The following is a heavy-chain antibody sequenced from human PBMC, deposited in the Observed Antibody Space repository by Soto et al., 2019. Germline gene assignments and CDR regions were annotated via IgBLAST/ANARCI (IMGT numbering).Heavy chain of an antibody. CDR3: AKPPNYDFWSGYYTHDY. CDR1: GFTFSSYA. CDR2: ISGSGGST. V-gene: IGHV3-23*01. D-gene: IGHD3-3*01. Sequence: EVQLLESGGGLVQPGGSLRLSCAASGFTFSSYAMSWVRQAPGKGLEWVSAISGSGGSTYYADSVKGRFTISRDNSKNTLYLQMNSLRAEDTAAYYCAKPPNYDFWSGYYTHDYWGQGTLVTVSS. J-gene: IGHJ4*02.